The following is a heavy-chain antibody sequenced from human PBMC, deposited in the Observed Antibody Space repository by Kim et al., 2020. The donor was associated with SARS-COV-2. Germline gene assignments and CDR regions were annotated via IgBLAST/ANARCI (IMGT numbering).Heavy chain of an antibody. CDR2: INHSGRT. CDR1: GGSFSGFY. CDR3: ARRLSITSGSGSHYCDL. V-gene: IGHV4-34*01. J-gene: IGHJ2*01. Sequence: SETLSLTCAVYGGSFSGFYWSWIRQPPGRGLEWIGEINHSGRTNYNPSLKSRVTISVDTSKNPFSLKLTSVTAADTAVYYCARRLSITSGSGSHYCDLWG. D-gene: IGHD3-10*01.